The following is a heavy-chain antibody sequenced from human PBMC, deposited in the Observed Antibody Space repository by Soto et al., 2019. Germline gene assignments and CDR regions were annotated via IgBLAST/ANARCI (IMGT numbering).Heavy chain of an antibody. D-gene: IGHD5-12*01. V-gene: IGHV3-23*01. CDR3: AKDLRYGGYGPGYYYMYV. CDR1: GFTFSSYA. CDR2: ISGSGGST. J-gene: IGHJ6*03. Sequence: EVQLLESGGGLVQPGGSLRLSCAASGFTFSSYAMSWVRQAPGKGLEWVSAISGSGGSTYYADSVKGRFTISRDNSKNTLYLQMNSLRAEDTAVYYCAKDLRYGGYGPGYYYMYVWGKGTTVTVSS.